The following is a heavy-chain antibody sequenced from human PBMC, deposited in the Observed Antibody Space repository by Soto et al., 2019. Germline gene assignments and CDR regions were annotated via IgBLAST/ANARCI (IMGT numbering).Heavy chain of an antibody. Sequence: GGSLRLSCAVSGFICGSYDMSWVRQAPGKGLEWVSTILVGGSTHYEDSVKGRFTISRDTSKNTVYLQMNSLTAGDTAFYYCAKATATSGGAFEIYGQGTMVTVSS. J-gene: IGHJ3*02. D-gene: IGHD1-1*01. CDR3: AKATATSGGAFEI. V-gene: IGHV3-23*01. CDR1: GFICGSYD. CDR2: ILVGGST.